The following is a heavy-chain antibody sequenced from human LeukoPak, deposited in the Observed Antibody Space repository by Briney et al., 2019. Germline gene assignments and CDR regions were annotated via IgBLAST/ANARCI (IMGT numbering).Heavy chain of an antibody. V-gene: IGHV3-74*03. J-gene: IGHJ4*02. CDR3: ARGGEKYSSGWYCFDY. Sequence: GGSLRLSCVASGFTFTNHWMHWVRQTPGKGLMWVSRVKRDGTVTSYADSVKGRFTISRDNAKNTLYLQMNSLRAEDTAVYYCARGGEKYSSGWYCFDYWGQGTLVTVSS. CDR1: GFTFTNHW. D-gene: IGHD6-19*01. CDR2: VKRDGTVT.